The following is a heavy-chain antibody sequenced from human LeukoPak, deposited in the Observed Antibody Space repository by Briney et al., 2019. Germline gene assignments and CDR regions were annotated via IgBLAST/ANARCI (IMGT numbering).Heavy chain of an antibody. CDR1: GVSFNDYY. CDR3: ASMTTEAFDI. D-gene: IGHD4-17*01. CDR2: IYYSGST. V-gene: IGHV4-59*01. Sequence: SETLSLTCAVSGVSFNDYYWSWVRQTPGKGLEWIGYIYYSGSTNYNPSLKSRVTISVDTSKNQFSLKLSSVTAADTAVYYCASMTTEAFDIWGQGTMVTVSS. J-gene: IGHJ3*02.